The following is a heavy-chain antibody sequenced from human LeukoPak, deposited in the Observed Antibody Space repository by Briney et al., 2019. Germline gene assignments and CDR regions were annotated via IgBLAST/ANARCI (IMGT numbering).Heavy chain of an antibody. J-gene: IGHJ4*02. V-gene: IGHV1-2*02. CDR1: GYTFTGYY. CDR3: ARALMIFESLGGY. Sequence: ASVKVSCKASGYTFTGYYMHWVRQAPGQGLEWMGWINPNSGGTNYAQKFQGRVTMTRDTSISTAYMELSRLRSDDTAVYYCARALMIFESLGGYWGQGTLVTVSS. CDR2: INPNSGGT. D-gene: IGHD3/OR15-3a*01.